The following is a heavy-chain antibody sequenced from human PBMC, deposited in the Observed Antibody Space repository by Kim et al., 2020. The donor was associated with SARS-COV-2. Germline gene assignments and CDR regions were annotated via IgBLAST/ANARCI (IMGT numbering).Heavy chain of an antibody. CDR3: ARGGRYCGSTSCSYYYYGMDV. D-gene: IGHD2-2*01. CDR2: INNDGSST. V-gene: IGHV3-74*01. J-gene: IGHJ6*02. Sequence: GGSLRLSCVASGFTFSSHWMHWVRQAPGKGLVWVSRINNDGSSTNYADSVKGRFTISRDNAKNTLYLQMNSLRAEDTAVYYCARGGRYCGSTSCSYYYYGMDVWGQGTTVTVSS. CDR1: GFTFSSHW.